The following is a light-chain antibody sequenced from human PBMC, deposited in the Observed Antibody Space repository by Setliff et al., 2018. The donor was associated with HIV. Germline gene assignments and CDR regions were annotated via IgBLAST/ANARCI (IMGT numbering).Light chain of an antibody. CDR3: CSYAGSSTYV. CDR1: SSDVGSYNL. V-gene: IGLV2-23*02. J-gene: IGLJ1*01. CDR2: EVT. Sequence: QSVLAQPASVSGSPGQSITISCTGSSSDVGSYNLVSWYHQHPGKAPKLMIYEVTERPSGVSNRFSGSKSATTASLTISGLQAEDEADYYCCSYAGSSTYVFGTGTKVTVL.